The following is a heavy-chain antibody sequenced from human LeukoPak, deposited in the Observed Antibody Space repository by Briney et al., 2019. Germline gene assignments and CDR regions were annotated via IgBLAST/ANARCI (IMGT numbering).Heavy chain of an antibody. Sequence: ASVKVSCKASGYTFTSYDINWVRQATGQGLEWMGWMNPNSGNTGYAQKFQGRVTMTTDTSTSTAYMELRSLRSDDTAVYYCAYDSSGYRVAAFDYWGQGTLVTVSS. CDR1: GYTFTSYD. D-gene: IGHD3-22*01. CDR2: MNPNSGNT. V-gene: IGHV1-8*01. J-gene: IGHJ4*02. CDR3: AYDSSGYRVAAFDY.